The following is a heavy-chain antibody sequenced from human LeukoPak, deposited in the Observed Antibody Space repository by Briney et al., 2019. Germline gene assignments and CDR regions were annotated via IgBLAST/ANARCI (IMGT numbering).Heavy chain of an antibody. Sequence: PGGSLRLSCTASGFTFGDYVMSWFRQAPGKGLEWVGFIRSKAYGGTTEYAASVKGRFTISRDDSKSIAYLQMNSLKTEDTAVYYCTRVLGYYDFWSGYYGDYWGQGTLVTVSS. CDR2: IRSKAYGGTT. CDR1: GFTFGDYV. CDR3: TRVLGYYDFWSGYYGDY. D-gene: IGHD3-3*01. J-gene: IGHJ4*02. V-gene: IGHV3-49*03.